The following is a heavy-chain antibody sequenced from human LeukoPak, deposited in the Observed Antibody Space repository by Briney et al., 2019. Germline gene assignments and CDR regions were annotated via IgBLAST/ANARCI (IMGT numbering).Heavy chain of an antibody. Sequence: PGGSLRLSCAASGFTVSSNYMSWVRQAPGKGLEWVSVIYSGGSTYYADYVKGRFTISRDNSKNTLYLQMSSLRAEDTAVYYCARCVPYGDYAFDYWGQGTLVTVSS. CDR1: GFTVSSNY. CDR2: IYSGGST. D-gene: IGHD4-17*01. CDR3: ARCVPYGDYAFDY. J-gene: IGHJ4*02. V-gene: IGHV3-53*01.